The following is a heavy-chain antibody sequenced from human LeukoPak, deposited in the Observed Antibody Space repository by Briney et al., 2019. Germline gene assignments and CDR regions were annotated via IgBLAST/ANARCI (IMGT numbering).Heavy chain of an antibody. Sequence: GASVKVSCKASGYTFTSYAMNWVRQAPGQGLEWMGWINTNTGNPTYAQGFTGRFVFSFDTSVSTAYLQISSLKAEDTAVYYCARRCGAAGTKGYFQHWGQGTLATVSS. J-gene: IGHJ1*01. V-gene: IGHV7-4-1*02. D-gene: IGHD6-13*01. CDR1: GYTFTSYA. CDR3: ARRCGAAGTKGYFQH. CDR2: INTNTGNP.